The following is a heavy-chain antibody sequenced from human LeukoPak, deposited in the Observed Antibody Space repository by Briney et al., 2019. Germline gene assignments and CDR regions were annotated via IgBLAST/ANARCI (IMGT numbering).Heavy chain of an antibody. Sequence: GGSLRLSCAASAFTFSSYWMHWVRQAPGKGLVWVSRINSDGSSTSYADSVKGRFTISRDNAKNTLYLQMNSLRAEDTAVYYCARAPGYSSGWYPGYYYYYGMDVWGQGTTVTVSS. CDR2: INSDGSST. J-gene: IGHJ6*02. D-gene: IGHD6-19*01. CDR3: ARAPGYSSGWYPGYYYYYGMDV. CDR1: AFTFSSYW. V-gene: IGHV3-74*01.